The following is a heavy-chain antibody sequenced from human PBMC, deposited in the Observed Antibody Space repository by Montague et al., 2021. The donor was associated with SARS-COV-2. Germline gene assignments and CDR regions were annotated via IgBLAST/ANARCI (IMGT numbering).Heavy chain of an antibody. V-gene: IGHV4-34*01. CDR2: INHSGST. J-gene: IGHJ4*02. CDR1: GGSFSGYY. Sequence: SETLSLTCAVYGGSFSGYYWSWIRRPPGKGLEWIGEINHSGSTNYNPSLRSRVTTSVDTSKNHFSLKLTSVTAADTAVYYCARLDYYWSGPYYNPPFDFWGQGTLVTVSS. CDR3: ARLDYYWSGPYYNPPFDF. D-gene: IGHD3-10*01.